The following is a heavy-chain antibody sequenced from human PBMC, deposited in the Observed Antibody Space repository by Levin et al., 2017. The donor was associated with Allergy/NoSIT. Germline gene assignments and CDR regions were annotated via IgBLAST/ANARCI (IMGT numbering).Heavy chain of an antibody. D-gene: IGHD2-21*02. CDR2: INSDGSST. CDR3: ARDLRVTNWFDS. J-gene: IGHJ5*01. Sequence: LSLTCAASGFTFSTYWMHWVRQAPGKGLVWVSRINSDGSSTNYADSVKGRFTISRDNAKNTLYLQMNSLRAEDTAVYYCARDLRVTNWFDSWGQGTLVTVSS. V-gene: IGHV3-74*01. CDR1: GFTFSTYW.